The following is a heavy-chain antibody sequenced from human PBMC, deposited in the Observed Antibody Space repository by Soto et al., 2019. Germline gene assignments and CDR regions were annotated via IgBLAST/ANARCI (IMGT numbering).Heavy chain of an antibody. J-gene: IGHJ3*02. CDR1: GGSVSSGSYY. CDR2: IYYTGNT. V-gene: IGHV4-31*03. D-gene: IGHD6-6*01. CDR3: ARERTIAARPRPAFDI. Sequence: SETLSLTCTVSGGSVSSGSYYWSWIRQHPGRGLEWIGYIYYTGNTYYNPSLKSRVTISVDTSKNQFSLKLSSVTAADTAVYYCARERTIAARPRPAFDIWGQGTMVTVSS.